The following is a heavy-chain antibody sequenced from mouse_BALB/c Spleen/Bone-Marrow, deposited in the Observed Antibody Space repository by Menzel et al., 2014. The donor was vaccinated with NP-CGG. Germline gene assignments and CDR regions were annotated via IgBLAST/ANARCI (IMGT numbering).Heavy chain of an antibody. D-gene: IGHD2-12*01. J-gene: IGHJ4*01. V-gene: IGHV5-6-2*01. CDR3: ARLGNDDAMDY. CDR1: GFTFSSYY. Sequence: EVKLMESGGGLVKLGGSLKLSCAASGFTFSSYYMSWVRQTPEKRLELVAAINSNGGSTYYPDTVKGRFTIPRDNAKNTLYLQMSSLKSEDTALYYCARLGNDDAMDYWGQGTSVTVSS. CDR2: INSNGGST.